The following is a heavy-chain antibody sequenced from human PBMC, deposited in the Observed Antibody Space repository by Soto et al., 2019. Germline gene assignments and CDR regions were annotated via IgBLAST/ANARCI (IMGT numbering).Heavy chain of an antibody. J-gene: IGHJ5*02. D-gene: IGHD3-16*01. CDR1: SGSFSTSNL. V-gene: IGHV4-4*02. CDR2: IYHTGTT. CDR3: ARGIRTWGEYVHNSFDP. Sequence: SNTLSLTFPASSGSFSTSNLRSWVCTPPEKGVNWIGEIYHTGTTNYNPSFKSRVTISVDTSKNHLSLKLSSVTAADTAVYYCARGIRTWGEYVHNSFDPWGQGTLVTVSS.